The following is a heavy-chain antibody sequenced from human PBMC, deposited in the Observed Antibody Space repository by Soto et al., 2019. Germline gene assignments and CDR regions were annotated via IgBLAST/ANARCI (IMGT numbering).Heavy chain of an antibody. J-gene: IGHJ5*02. Sequence: QVQLVESGGGVVQPGRSLRLSCEGSGFTFRNHGMHWIRQSPGKGLEWLAVIWYDGSEKYYADSVKGRFTISRDNSKNTLYLQMNSLKVEDTAIYYCARWSKTKVVDPWGQGTVVTVS. V-gene: IGHV3-33*01. CDR3: ARWSKTKVVDP. CDR1: GFTFRNHG. CDR2: IWYDGSEK. D-gene: IGHD1-26*01.